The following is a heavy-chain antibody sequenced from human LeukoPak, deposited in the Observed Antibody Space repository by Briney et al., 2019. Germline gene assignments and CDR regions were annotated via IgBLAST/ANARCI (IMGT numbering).Heavy chain of an antibody. CDR3: VREGKRRLARDAFDI. Sequence: GGSLRLSCAASGFTFSNYAISWVRQAPGKGLELVASINQDGSDKYFADSLKGRFTVSRDNAKSSLYLQLNSLRAEDAAVYYCVREGKRRLARDAFDIWGQGTMVTVSS. V-gene: IGHV3-7*01. CDR1: GFTFSNYA. CDR2: INQDGSDK. D-gene: IGHD1-1*01. J-gene: IGHJ3*02.